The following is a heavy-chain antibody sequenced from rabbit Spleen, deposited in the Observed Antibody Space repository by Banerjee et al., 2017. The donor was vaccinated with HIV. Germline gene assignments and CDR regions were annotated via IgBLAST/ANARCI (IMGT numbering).Heavy chain of an antibody. Sequence: QEQLVESGGGLVQPGGSLKLSCKASGFDFSSYGVSWVRQAPGKGLEWIACINGGKGSAYYASWVNGRFTIASDNAQNTVDLQMTSLTAADTATYFCARDLDDVIGWNFGWWGPGHPRHRL. CDR1: GFDFSSYG. J-gene: IGHJ6*01. V-gene: IGHV1S47*01. CDR2: INGGKGSA. D-gene: IGHD4-1*01. CDR3: ARDLDDVIGWNFGW.